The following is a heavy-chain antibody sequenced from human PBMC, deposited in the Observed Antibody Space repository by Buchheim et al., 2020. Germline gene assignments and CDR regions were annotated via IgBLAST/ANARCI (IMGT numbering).Heavy chain of an antibody. Sequence: QVQLQQWGAGLLKPSETLSLTCAVYGGSFSGYYWSWIRQPPGKGLEWIGEINHSGSTNYNPSLKSRVTISVDTSKNQFSLKLSSVTAADTAVYYCASSSRVPTYTGYCTNGVCYGDDYYYYGMDVWGQGTT. D-gene: IGHD2-8*01. CDR2: INHSGST. V-gene: IGHV4-34*01. CDR1: GGSFSGYY. J-gene: IGHJ6*02. CDR3: ASSSRVPTYTGYCTNGVCYGDDYYYYGMDV.